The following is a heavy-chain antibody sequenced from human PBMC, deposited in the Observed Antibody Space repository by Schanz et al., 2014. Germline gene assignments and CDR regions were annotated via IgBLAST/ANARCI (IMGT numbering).Heavy chain of an antibody. CDR1: GFTFSSYG. CDR3: ARDGEGDY. Sequence: QVQLVESGGGVVQPGRSLRLSCAASGFTFSSYGMHWVRQAPGKGLEWVSTIYSSGSTYYADSVKGRFTISRDNSKNTLCLQMSSLRAEDTAVYYCARDGEGDYWGQGTLVTVSS. J-gene: IGHJ4*02. V-gene: IGHV3-NL1*01. CDR2: IYSSGST.